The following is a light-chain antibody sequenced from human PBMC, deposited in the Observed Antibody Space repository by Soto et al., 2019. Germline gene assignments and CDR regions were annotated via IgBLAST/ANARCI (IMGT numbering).Light chain of an antibody. CDR1: ALPKQY. J-gene: IGLJ2*01. V-gene: IGLV3-25*03. CDR3: QSAHSSGTYVV. CDR2: KDT. Sequence: SSELTQPPSMSVSPGQTGRITCSGDALPKQYAYWYQKKPGQAPVLVIYKDTERPSGIPERFSGSSSGTTVTLTISGVQAADEADYYCQSAHSSGTYVVFGGGTKVTVL.